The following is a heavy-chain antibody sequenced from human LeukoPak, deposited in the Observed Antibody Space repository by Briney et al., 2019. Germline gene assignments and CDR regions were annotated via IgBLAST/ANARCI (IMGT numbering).Heavy chain of an antibody. CDR1: GGSISSGSYY. D-gene: IGHD2-2*01. V-gene: IGHV4-61*09. J-gene: IGHJ6*03. Sequence: SETLSLTCTVSGGSISSGSYYWSWIRQPAGKGLEWIGHIYTSGSASYNPSLKSRVTISVDTSKNQFSLKLSSVTAADTAVYYCARVKYQLLFSNYYYYMDVWGKGTTVTVSS. CDR3: ARVKYQLLFSNYYYYMDV. CDR2: IYTSGSA.